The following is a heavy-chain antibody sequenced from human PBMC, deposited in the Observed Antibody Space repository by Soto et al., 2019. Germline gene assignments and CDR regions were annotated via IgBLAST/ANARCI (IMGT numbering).Heavy chain of an antibody. Sequence: GGSLRLSCAASGFTFSSYEMNWVRQAPGKGLEWVSTISSNSAYIYYTDALRGRFTISRDNAKNSLHLQMNSLRAEDTAVYYCTRDASRDSSARGWFDPWGPGTLVTVSS. V-gene: IGHV3-21*01. J-gene: IGHJ5*02. CDR2: ISSNSAYI. D-gene: IGHD6-13*01. CDR1: GFTFSSYE. CDR3: TRDASRDSSARGWFDP.